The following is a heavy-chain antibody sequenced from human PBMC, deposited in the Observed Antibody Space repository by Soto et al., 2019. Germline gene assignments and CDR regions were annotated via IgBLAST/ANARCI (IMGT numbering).Heavy chain of an antibody. CDR1: GYTFTSYG. CDR2: ISAHNGNT. J-gene: IGHJ4*02. D-gene: IGHD1-1*01. CDR3: VRGRYGDY. V-gene: IGHV1-18*01. Sequence: QVHLVQSGAEVKKPGASVKVSCKASGYTFTSYGITWVRQAPGQGLEWMGWISAHNGNTDYAQKLQGRVIVTRDTATSTAYMELRSLRSDDTAVYYCVRGRYGDYWGQGALFTVSS.